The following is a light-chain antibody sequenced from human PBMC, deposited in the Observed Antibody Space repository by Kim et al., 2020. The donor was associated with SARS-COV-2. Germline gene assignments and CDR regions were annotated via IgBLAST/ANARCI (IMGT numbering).Light chain of an antibody. CDR2: QDS. J-gene: IGLJ2*01. Sequence: SYELTQPPSVSVSPGQTASITCSGDKLGDKYACWYQQKPGQSPVLVIYQDSKRPSGIHEPFSGSNSGNTATLTIRGTQAMDEADYYCQACDSSTVVFGGGTQLTVL. V-gene: IGLV3-1*01. CDR3: QACDSSTVV. CDR1: KLGDKY.